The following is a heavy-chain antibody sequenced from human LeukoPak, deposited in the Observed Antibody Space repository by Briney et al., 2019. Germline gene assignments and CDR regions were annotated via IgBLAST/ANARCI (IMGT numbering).Heavy chain of an antibody. Sequence: ASVKVSCKASGYTFTDYYMHWVRQPPGQGLEWMGWTNPKSGDTTYAQKFQGRVTMTRDTSMSTAYMELRSLRSDDTAVYYCATVYSSGWYHDYWGQGTLVAVSS. CDR2: TNPKSGDT. D-gene: IGHD6-19*01. CDR3: ATVYSSGWYHDY. CDR1: GYTFTDYY. J-gene: IGHJ4*02. V-gene: IGHV1-2*02.